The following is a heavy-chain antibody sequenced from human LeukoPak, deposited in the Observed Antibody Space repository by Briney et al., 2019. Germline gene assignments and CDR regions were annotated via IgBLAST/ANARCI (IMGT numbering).Heavy chain of an antibody. V-gene: IGHV3-23*05. CDR2: IDKTTYPT. CDR3: AKFEGATIPGWFNDY. CDR1: DFIFSDYA. J-gene: IGHJ4*02. D-gene: IGHD6-19*01. Sequence: GGSLSLSCAASDFIFSDYAMGRVRPAPGKGLEWVSTIDKTTYPTFYADSVKGRFTISRDNSKNTLYLQMNSLRTEDTAVYFCAKFEGATIPGWFNDYWGQGILVTVSS.